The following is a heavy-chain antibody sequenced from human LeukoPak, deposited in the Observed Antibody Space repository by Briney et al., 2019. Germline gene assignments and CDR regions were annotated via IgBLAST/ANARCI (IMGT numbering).Heavy chain of an antibody. CDR3: ARGWLQSGFDY. D-gene: IGHD5-24*01. Sequence: SQSLSLTCAISGDSVSSNSGGWNWIRQSPSTGLEWLGRTYYNSKWYNDYAVSVKSRMTINPDTSKNQFSLQLNSVTPEDTAVYYCARGWLQSGFDYWGQGTLVTVSS. J-gene: IGHJ4*02. CDR2: TYYNSKWYN. CDR1: GDSVSSNSGG. V-gene: IGHV6-1*01.